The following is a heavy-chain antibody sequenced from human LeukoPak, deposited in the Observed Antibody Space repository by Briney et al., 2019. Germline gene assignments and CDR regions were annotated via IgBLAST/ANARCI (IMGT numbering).Heavy chain of an antibody. Sequence: ASVKVSCEASGYTFTGYYMHWVRQAPGQGLEWMGWINPNSGGTNYAQKFQGRVTMTRDTTISTAYMELSRLRSEDTAVYYCARAPKDYYDSSGYQYYFDYWGQGTLVTVSS. CDR3: ARAPKDYYDSSGYQYYFDY. J-gene: IGHJ4*02. D-gene: IGHD3-22*01. V-gene: IGHV1-2*02. CDR2: INPNSGGT. CDR1: GYTFTGYY.